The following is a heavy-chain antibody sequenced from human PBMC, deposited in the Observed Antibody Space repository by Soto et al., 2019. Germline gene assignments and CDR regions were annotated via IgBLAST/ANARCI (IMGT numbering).Heavy chain of an antibody. CDR3: ARVSLGATTITDYYYYGMDV. V-gene: IGHV3-23*01. J-gene: IGHJ6*02. CDR1: GFTFSSYA. CDR2: ISGSGGGT. D-gene: IGHD1-26*01. Sequence: EVQLLESGGGLVQPGGSLRPSCAASGFTFSSYAMTWVRQAPGKGLEWVSGISGSGGGTYYADSVKGRFTISRDNSKRTLYLQMSSLRAEDTAVYYCARVSLGATTITDYYYYGMDVWGQGTTVTVSS.